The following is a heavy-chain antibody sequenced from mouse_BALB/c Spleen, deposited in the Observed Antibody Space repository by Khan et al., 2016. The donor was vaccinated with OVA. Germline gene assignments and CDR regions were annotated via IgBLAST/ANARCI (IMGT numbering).Heavy chain of an antibody. CDR3: AEENYYGRTCYSMDY. J-gene: IGHJ4*01. CDR2: IAPGSGSS. V-gene: IGHV1S41*01. Sequence: DLVKPGASVKLSCKASGYTFTSYWINWIKQRPGQGLEWIGRIAPGSGSSSYNEMFKGKATLTLDTSSSTAYIPLSSLSSEDSAVFFYAEENYYGRTCYSMDYGGKGTSVTFSS. D-gene: IGHD1-1*01. CDR1: GYTFTSYW.